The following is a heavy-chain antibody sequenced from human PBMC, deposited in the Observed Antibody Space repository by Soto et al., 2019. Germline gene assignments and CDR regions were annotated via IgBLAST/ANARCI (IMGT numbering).Heavy chain of an antibody. V-gene: IGHV3-30-3*01. Sequence: GGSLRLSCAASGFTFSSYAMHWVRQAQAKGLEWVAVISYDGSNKYYADSVKARFTISRDNSKTTLYLQMNSLRAEDTAVYYCARDGFMYSSGWYFFDYWGQGTLVTVSS. J-gene: IGHJ4*02. CDR3: ARDGFMYSSGWYFFDY. CDR1: GFTFSSYA. D-gene: IGHD6-19*01. CDR2: ISYDGSNK.